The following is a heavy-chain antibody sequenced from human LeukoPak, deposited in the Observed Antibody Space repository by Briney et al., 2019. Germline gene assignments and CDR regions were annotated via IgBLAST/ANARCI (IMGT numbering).Heavy chain of an antibody. J-gene: IGHJ4*01. CDR1: GFSFSDSY. D-gene: IGHD2-8*01. CDR2: ISPSSHDI. CDR3: STDPRLLTY. V-gene: IGHV3-11*01. Sequence: PGGSLRLSCVVSGFSFSDSYMTWLRQTPGKGLESLAYISPSSHDIYYADSVKGRFTISRDNARTSLYLQMNSLGPDDTALYYCSTDPRLLTYWGHGTLVTVS.